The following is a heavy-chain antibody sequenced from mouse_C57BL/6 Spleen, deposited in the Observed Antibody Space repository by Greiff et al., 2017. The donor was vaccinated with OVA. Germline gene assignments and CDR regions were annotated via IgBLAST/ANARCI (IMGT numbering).Heavy chain of an antibody. V-gene: IGHV1-55*01. J-gene: IGHJ1*03. CDR1: GYTFTSYW. D-gene: IGHD4-1*01. Sequence: VKLQQPGAELVKPGASVKMSCKASGYTFTSYWITWVKQRPGQGLEWIGDIYPGSGSTNYNEKFKSKATLTVDTSSSTAYMQLSSLTSEDSAVYYCAREGSGNWYFDVWGTGTTVTVSS. CDR2: IYPGSGST. CDR3: AREGSGNWYFDV.